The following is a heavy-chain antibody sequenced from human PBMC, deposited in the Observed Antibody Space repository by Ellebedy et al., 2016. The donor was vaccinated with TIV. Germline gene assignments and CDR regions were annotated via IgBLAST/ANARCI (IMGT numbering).Heavy chain of an antibody. CDR2: IYPGDSDT. V-gene: IGHV5-51*01. CDR3: ARLRDALADELDY. Sequence: GESLKISXQGSGYRFPNYWIAWVRQQPGKGLEWVGLIYPGDSDTKCSPSFQGQVTISSDKSIATAYLQWSGLKASDTATYYCARLRDALADELDYWGQGTLVTVSS. CDR1: GYRFPNYW. J-gene: IGHJ4*02. D-gene: IGHD6-19*01.